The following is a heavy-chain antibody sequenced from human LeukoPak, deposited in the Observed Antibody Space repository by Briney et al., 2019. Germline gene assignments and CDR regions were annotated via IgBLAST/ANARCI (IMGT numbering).Heavy chain of an antibody. D-gene: IGHD3-16*02. CDR3: ARVNIRLGELSPTPFDY. CDR2: INHSGST. Sequence: SETLSLTCAVYGGSFSGYYWSWIRQPPGKGLEWIGEINHSGSTNYNPSLKSRVTISVDTSKNQFSLKLSSVTAADTAVYYCARVNIRLGELSPTPFDYWGQGTLVTVSS. J-gene: IGHJ4*02. CDR1: GGSFSGYY. V-gene: IGHV4-34*01.